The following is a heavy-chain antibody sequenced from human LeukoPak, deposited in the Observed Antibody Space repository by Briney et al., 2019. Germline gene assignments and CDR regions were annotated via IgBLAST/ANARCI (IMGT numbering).Heavy chain of an antibody. CDR2: IGSSGAGT. CDR1: GFTFSNYA. Sequence: GGSLRLSCAASGFTFSNYAMSWVRQAPGKGLEWVSTIGSSGAGTYYADSVKGRFTISRDNAKNSLYLQMNSLRAEDTAVYYCARDYDFWSGRTLGYWGQGTLVTVSS. D-gene: IGHD3-3*01. CDR3: ARDYDFWSGRTLGY. J-gene: IGHJ4*02. V-gene: IGHV3-23*01.